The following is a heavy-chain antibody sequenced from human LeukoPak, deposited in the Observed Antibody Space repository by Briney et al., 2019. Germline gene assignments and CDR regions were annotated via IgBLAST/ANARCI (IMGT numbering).Heavy chain of an antibody. CDR1: GGSISSSSYY. CDR2: IYYSGST. Sequence: SETLFLTCTVSGGSISSSSYYWGWIRQPPGKGLEWVGSIYYSGSTYYNPSLKSRVTISVDTSKNQFSLKLSSVTAADTAVYYCAGLRRGIAVAGTNYYYYGMDVWGQGTTVTVSS. J-gene: IGHJ6*02. V-gene: IGHV4-39*07. D-gene: IGHD6-19*01. CDR3: AGLRRGIAVAGTNYYYYGMDV.